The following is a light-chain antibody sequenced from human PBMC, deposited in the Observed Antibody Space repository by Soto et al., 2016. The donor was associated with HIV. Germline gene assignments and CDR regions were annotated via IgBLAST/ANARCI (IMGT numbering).Light chain of an antibody. CDR2: AAS. J-gene: IGKJ4*01. Sequence: IQMTQSPSSLSASVGDRVTITCRASQSISSYLNWYQQKPGKAPKLLIYAASSLQSGVPSRFSGSGSGTDFTLTISSLQPEDFATYYCQQYYSSAALSFGGGTKVEIK. CDR3: QQYYSSAALS. V-gene: IGKV1-39*01. CDR1: QSISSY.